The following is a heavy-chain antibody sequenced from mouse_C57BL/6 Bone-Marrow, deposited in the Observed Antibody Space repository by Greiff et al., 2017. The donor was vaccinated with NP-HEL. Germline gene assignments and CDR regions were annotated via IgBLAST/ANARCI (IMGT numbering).Heavy chain of an antibody. J-gene: IGHJ4*01. CDR2: IYPGRGST. CDR3: ARGLHYGSSYCAMDY. V-gene: IGHV1-55*01. CDR1: GYTFTSYW. Sequence: QVQLQQPGAELVKPGASVKMSCKASGYTFTSYWITWVKQRPGQGLEWIGDIYPGRGSTNYNEKFKSKATLTVDTSSSTAYMQLSSLTSEDSAVYYCARGLHYGSSYCAMDYWGQGTSVTVSS. D-gene: IGHD1-1*01.